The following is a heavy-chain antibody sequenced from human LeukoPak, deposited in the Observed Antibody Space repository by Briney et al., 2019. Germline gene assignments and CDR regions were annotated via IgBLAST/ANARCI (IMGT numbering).Heavy chain of an antibody. D-gene: IGHD7-27*01. V-gene: IGHV4-34*01. J-gene: IGHJ4*02. Sequence: KPSETLSLTCAVYGGSFSGYYWSWIRQPPGKGLEWIGEINHSGSTNYNPSLKSRVTISVDTSKNQFSLKLSSVTAADTAVYYCARVAGDPTYQIDYWGQGTLVTVSS. CDR2: INHSGST. CDR1: GGSFSGYY. CDR3: ARVAGDPTYQIDY.